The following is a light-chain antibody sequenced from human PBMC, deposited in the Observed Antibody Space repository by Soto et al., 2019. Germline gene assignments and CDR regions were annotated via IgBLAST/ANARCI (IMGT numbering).Light chain of an antibody. CDR3: QRDYGCSGT. CDR1: QGIVRW. J-gene: IGKJ1*01. Sequence: IQMTQAPSTLSASVGDRVTMTCRASQGIVRWLAWYQQKPGKAPKLLIYDASSLESGVPSRFSGSGAGTEFTLTISSLQPDDFATYYCQRDYGCSGTFGQGTKVDI. CDR2: DAS. V-gene: IGKV1-5*01.